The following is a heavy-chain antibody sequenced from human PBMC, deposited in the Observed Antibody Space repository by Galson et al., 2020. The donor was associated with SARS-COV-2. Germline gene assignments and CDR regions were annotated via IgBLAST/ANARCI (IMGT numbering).Heavy chain of an antibody. D-gene: IGHD3-3*01. CDR2: IKQDGSEK. CDR1: GFTFSSYW. CDR3: ARDQYYALWSGYFDAVEI. Sequence: GGSLRLSCAASGFTFSSYWMSWVRQAPGKGLEWVANIKQDGSEKYYVDSVKGRFTISRDNAKNSLYLQMNSLRAEDTAVYYCARDQYYALWSGYFDAVEIWGQGTMVTVSS. J-gene: IGHJ3*02. V-gene: IGHV3-7*03.